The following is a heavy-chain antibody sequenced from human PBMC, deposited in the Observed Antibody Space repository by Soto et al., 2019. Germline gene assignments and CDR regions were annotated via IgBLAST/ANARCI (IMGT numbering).Heavy chain of an antibody. Sequence: SETLSLTCTVSGGSISSYYWSWIRQPPGKGLEWIGYIYYSGSTNYNPSLKSRVTISVDTSKNQFSLKLSSVTAADTAVYYCARARGYCSGGSRCYHFDYWGQGTLVTVSS. CDR3: ARARGYCSGGSRCYHFDY. V-gene: IGHV4-59*01. CDR1: GGSISSYY. J-gene: IGHJ4*02. CDR2: IYYSGST. D-gene: IGHD2-15*01.